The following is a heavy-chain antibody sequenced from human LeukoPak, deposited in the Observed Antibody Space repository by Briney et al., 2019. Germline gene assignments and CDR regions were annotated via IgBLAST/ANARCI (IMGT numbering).Heavy chain of an antibody. Sequence: GASVKVSCKASGGTFSSYAISWVRQAPGQGLEWMGGIIPIFGTANYAQKFQGRVTMTEDTSTDTAYMELSSLRSEDAAVYYCATYVSLRSSGWRGFDYWGQGTLVTVSS. D-gene: IGHD6-19*01. J-gene: IGHJ4*02. CDR2: IIPIFGTA. CDR3: ATYVSLRSSGWRGFDY. V-gene: IGHV1-69*06. CDR1: GGTFSSYA.